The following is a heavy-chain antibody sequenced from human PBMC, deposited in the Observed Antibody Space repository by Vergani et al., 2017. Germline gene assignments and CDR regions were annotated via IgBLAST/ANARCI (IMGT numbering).Heavy chain of an antibody. J-gene: IGHJ4*02. CDR2: ISAYNGNT. CDR3: AGERRITIFGVVSHFDY. D-gene: IGHD3-3*01. V-gene: IGHV1-18*01. Sequence: QVQLVQSGAEVKKPGASVKVSCKASGYTFTSYGISWVRQAPGQGLEWMGWISAYNGNTNYAQKLQGRVTMTTDTSTSTAYMELRSLRSDDTAVYYCAGERRITIFGVVSHFDYWGQGTLVTVSS. CDR1: GYTFTSYG.